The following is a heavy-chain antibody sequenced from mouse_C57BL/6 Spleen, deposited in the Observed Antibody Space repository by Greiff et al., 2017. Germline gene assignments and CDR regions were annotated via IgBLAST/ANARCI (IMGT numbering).Heavy chain of an antibody. CDR3: ARGNEGFAY. J-gene: IGHJ3*01. CDR1: GFTFSDYY. V-gene: IGHV5-16*01. CDR2: INYDGSST. D-gene: IGHD2-1*01. Sequence: EVHLVESEGGLVQPGSSMKLSCTASGFTFSDYYMALVRQVPEKGLEWVANINYDGSSTYYLDSLKSRFIISRDNAKNILYLQMSSLKSEDTATYYCARGNEGFAYWGQGTLVTVSA.